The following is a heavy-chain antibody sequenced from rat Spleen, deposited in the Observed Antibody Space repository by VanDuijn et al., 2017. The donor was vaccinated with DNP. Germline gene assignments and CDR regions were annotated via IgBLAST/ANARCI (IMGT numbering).Heavy chain of an antibody. CDR2: ISYDGNRT. CDR1: GFTFSDYA. Sequence: EVQLVESGGGLVLPGRSLKLSCAASGFTFSDYAMAWVRQAPKKGLEWVATISYDGNRTYYRDSVKGRFTISRDDAKSTLYLQMDSLRSEDTATYYCARDDYGSSGAMDPWGQGTSVTVSS. V-gene: IGHV5-17*01. CDR3: ARDDYGSSGAMDP. D-gene: IGHD1-3*01. J-gene: IGHJ4*01.